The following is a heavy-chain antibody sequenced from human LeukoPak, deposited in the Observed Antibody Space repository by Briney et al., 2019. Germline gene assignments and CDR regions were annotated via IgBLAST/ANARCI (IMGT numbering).Heavy chain of an antibody. CDR2: ISAYNGNT. CDR3: AIFSPGYSSSWDDAFDI. J-gene: IGHJ3*02. CDR1: GYTFTSYG. V-gene: IGHV1-18*01. Sequence: VASVKVSCKASGYTFTSYGISWVRQAPGQGLEWMGWISAYNGNTNYAQKLQGRVTMTTDTSTSTAYMELRSLRSDDTAVYYCAIFSPGYSSSWDDAFDIWGQGTMVTVSS. D-gene: IGHD6-13*01.